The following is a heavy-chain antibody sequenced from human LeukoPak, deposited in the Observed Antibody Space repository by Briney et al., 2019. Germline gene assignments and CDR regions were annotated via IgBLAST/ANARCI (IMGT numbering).Heavy chain of an antibody. CDR3: VKTVTKYSSSWYHFDY. D-gene: IGHD6-13*01. J-gene: IGHJ4*02. CDR2: ISRSGVTP. CDR1: GFTLSSYA. V-gene: IGHV3-23*01. Sequence: GGSLRLSCAGSGFTLSSYAMSWVRQAPGKGLEWVSAISRSGVTPYYADSVRGRFTISRDNSKNTLYLQMNTLRAEDTAVYYCVKTVTKYSSSWYHFDYWGQGTLVTVSS.